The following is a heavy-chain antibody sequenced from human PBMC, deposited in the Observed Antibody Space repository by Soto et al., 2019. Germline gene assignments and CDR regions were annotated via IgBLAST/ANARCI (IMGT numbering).Heavy chain of an antibody. CDR3: AKGTAIEEWLRFDS. Sequence: EVQLLESGGGLVPPGGSLRLTCAASGFPFSSYAMTWVRQAPGKGLEWVSSISGGVGRTYYADSVKGRFTISRDNSKNTLYVQMNSLRVEDTAVYYCAKGTAIEEWLRFDSWGQGTLVTVSS. V-gene: IGHV3-23*01. D-gene: IGHD6-19*01. CDR2: ISGGVGRT. J-gene: IGHJ5*01. CDR1: GFPFSSYA.